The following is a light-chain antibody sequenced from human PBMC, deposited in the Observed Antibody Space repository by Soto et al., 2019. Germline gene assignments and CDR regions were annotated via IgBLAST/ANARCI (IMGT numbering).Light chain of an antibody. J-gene: IGLJ2*01. CDR2: DVS. CDR3: CSYAGNYTLL. CDR1: SSDIGDYNY. Sequence: QSVLAQPASVSGSPGQSITISCTGTSSDIGDYNYVSWYQQHPGKAPTLMIYDVSNRPSGVSNRFSGSKSGNTASLTISGHQEEDETHYYCCSYAGNYTLLFGGGTKVTF. V-gene: IGLV2-14*01.